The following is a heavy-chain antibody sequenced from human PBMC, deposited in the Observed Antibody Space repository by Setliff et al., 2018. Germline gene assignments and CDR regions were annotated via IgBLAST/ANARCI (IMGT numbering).Heavy chain of an antibody. V-gene: IGHV3-7*01. CDR1: GFTFSRYW. CDR2: IKEDGSEK. J-gene: IGHJ4*02. Sequence: HPGGSLRLSCVASGFTFSRYWMSWVRQAPGKGLEWVANIKEDGSEKYYVDSVKGRFTMSRDNAKNSLYLQMNSLRAEDTAVYYCARDGGEYWGQGTLVTVSS. CDR3: ARDGGEY. D-gene: IGHD3-16*01.